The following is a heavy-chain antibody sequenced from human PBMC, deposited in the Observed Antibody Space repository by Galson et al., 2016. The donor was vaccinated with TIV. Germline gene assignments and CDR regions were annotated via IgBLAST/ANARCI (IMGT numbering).Heavy chain of an antibody. V-gene: IGHV1-69*13. D-gene: IGHD3-22*01. Sequence: SVKVSCKASGVTFSYFAFSWVRQAPGQGLEWMGGIVPMFGTTNYAQKFQGRVTISADESTTTAYLELSSLRSEDTAVYYCARGRGIYDSSGYFLFDHWDQGTLVTVSS. CDR3: ARGRGIYDSSGYFLFDH. CDR1: GVTFSYFA. J-gene: IGHJ5*02. CDR2: IVPMFGTT.